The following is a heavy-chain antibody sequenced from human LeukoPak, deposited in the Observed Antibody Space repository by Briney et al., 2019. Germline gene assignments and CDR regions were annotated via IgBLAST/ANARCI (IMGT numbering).Heavy chain of an antibody. CDR3: AELGISMIGGV. CDR1: GFTFSSYE. J-gene: IGHJ6*04. Sequence: PGGSLRLSCVASGFTFSSYEMNWVRQAPGKGLERVSYISSSGSTIYYADSVKGRFTISRDNAKNSLYLQMNSLRAEDTAVYYCAELGISMIGGVCGKGTTVTISS. CDR2: ISSSGSTI. D-gene: IGHD3-10*02. V-gene: IGHV3-48*03.